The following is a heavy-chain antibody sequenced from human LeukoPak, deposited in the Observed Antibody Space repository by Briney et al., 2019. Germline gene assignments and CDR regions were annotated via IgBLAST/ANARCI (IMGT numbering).Heavy chain of an antibody. J-gene: IGHJ4*02. CDR2: INHSGST. D-gene: IGHD4-17*01. CDR1: GGSFSGYY. CDR3: ARSTVTTRIPFDH. Sequence: SETLPLTCAVYGGSFSGYYWSWIRQPPGKGLEWIGEINHSGSTNYNPSLKSRVTISVDTSKNQFSLKLSSVTAADTAVHYCARSTVTTRIPFDHWGQGTLVTVSS. V-gene: IGHV4-34*01.